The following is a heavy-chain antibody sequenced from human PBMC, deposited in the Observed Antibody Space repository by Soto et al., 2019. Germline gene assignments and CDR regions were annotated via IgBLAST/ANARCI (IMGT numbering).Heavy chain of an antibody. V-gene: IGHV1-8*01. CDR2: MNPNSGNT. J-gene: IGHJ4*02. D-gene: IGHD3-3*01. Sequence: QVQLVQSGAEVKKPGASVKVSCKASGYTFTSYDINWVRQATGQGLEWMGWMNPNSGNTGYAQKFQGRVTMTRNTSISTAYMELSSLRSEDTAVYYCAAGRMDFWSGYYPLDYWGQGTLVTVSS. CDR3: AAGRMDFWSGYYPLDY. CDR1: GYTFTSYD.